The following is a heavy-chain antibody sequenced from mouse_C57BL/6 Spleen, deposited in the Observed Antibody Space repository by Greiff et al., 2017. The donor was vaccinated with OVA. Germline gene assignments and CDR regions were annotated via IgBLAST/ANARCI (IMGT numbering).Heavy chain of an antibody. V-gene: IGHV1-26*01. CDR2: INPNNGGT. CDR3: ARGGYYGKNYFDY. CDR1: GYTFTDYY. D-gene: IGHD2-1*01. J-gene: IGHJ2*01. Sequence: VQLQQSGPELVKPGASVKISCKASGYTFTDYYINWVKQSHGKSLEWIGDINPNNGGTSYNQKFKGKATLTVDKSSSTAYMELRSLTSEDSAVYYCARGGYYGKNYFDYWGQGTTLTVSS.